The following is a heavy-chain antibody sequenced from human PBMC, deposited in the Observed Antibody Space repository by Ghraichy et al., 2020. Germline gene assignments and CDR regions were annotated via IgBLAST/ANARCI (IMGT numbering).Heavy chain of an antibody. Sequence: GGSLRLSCAASGFTFSSYAMHWVRQAPGKGLEWVAVISYDGSNKYYADSVKGRFTISRDNSKNTLYLQMNSLRAEDTAVYYCARDHEAYYYDSSGYVNWFDPWGQGTLVTVSS. D-gene: IGHD3-22*01. V-gene: IGHV3-30*04. J-gene: IGHJ5*02. CDR3: ARDHEAYYYDSSGYVNWFDP. CDR2: ISYDGSNK. CDR1: GFTFSSYA.